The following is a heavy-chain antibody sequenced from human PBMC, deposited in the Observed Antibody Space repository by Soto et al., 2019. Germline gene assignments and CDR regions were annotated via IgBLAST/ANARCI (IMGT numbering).Heavy chain of an antibody. V-gene: IGHV4-30-4*01. Sequence: SETLSLTCTVSGGSISSGDYYWSWIRQPPGKGLEWIGYIYYSGSTYYNPSLKSRVTLSVDTSKIQFSLKLSFVTAADTAVYYCAREEYSSSTSYRWFDPWGQGTLVTVSS. CDR2: IYYSGST. J-gene: IGHJ5*02. CDR3: AREEYSSSTSYRWFDP. D-gene: IGHD6-6*01. CDR1: GGSISSGDYY.